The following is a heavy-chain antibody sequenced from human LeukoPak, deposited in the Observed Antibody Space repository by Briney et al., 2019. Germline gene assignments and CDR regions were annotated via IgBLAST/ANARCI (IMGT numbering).Heavy chain of an antibody. CDR2: ICTSGST. D-gene: IGHD3-3*01. Sequence: SETLSLTCTVSGGSISSYYWSWIRQPPGKGLEWIGYICTSGSTNYNPSLKSRVTISVDTSKNQFSLKLSSVTAADTAVYYCARYNRAYDFWSGYPERDYYYYYMDVWGKGTTVTVSS. V-gene: IGHV4-4*09. CDR1: GGSISSYY. CDR3: ARYNRAYDFWSGYPERDYYYYYMDV. J-gene: IGHJ6*03.